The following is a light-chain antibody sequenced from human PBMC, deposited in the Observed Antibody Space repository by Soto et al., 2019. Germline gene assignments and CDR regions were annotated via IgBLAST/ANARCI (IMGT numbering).Light chain of an antibody. Sequence: IVMTQSPATLSVSPGERVTLSCRASQSIGYSLAWYQQKPGQAPRLLIQGASNRATGIPVRFSGSGSGKEFTLTISSLQSEDFAVYYCQQYKNWYTFGQGTKLEIK. J-gene: IGKJ2*01. CDR3: QQYKNWYT. V-gene: IGKV3-15*01. CDR1: QSIGYS. CDR2: GAS.